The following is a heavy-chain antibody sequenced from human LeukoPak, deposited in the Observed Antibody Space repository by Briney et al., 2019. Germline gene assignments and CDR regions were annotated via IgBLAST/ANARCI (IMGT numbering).Heavy chain of an antibody. Sequence: PGGSLRLSCAVFEFMFNKYYMGWVRRAPGKRLEWVASINPDGSANYYMHSVKGRFTISRDNAKNSLYLQMSSLSVEDTAVYYCARGDSGSYYYYYYYMDVWGKGTTVTVSS. V-gene: IGHV3-7*01. J-gene: IGHJ6*03. CDR1: EFMFNKYY. CDR2: INPDGSAN. CDR3: ARGDSGSYYYYYYYMDV. D-gene: IGHD1-26*01.